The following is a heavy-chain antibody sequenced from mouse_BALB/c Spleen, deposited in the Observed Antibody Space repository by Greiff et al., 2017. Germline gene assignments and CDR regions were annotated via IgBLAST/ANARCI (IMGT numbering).Heavy chain of an antibody. J-gene: IGHJ3*01. CDR3: ARLTTAIAY. CDR2: INPSNGRT. CDR1: GYTFTSYW. D-gene: IGHD1-2*01. Sequence: VQLQQPGAELVKPGASVKLSCKASGYTFTSYWMHWVKQSPGKGLEWIGVINPSNGRTNYNEKFTSKATLTVDKSSSTAYMQLSSLTSEDSAVCDCARLTTAIAYWGQGTLVTVSA. V-gene: IGHV1S81*02.